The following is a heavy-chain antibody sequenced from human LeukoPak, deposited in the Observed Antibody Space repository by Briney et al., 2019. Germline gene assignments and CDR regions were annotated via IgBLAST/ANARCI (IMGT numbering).Heavy chain of an antibody. J-gene: IGHJ4*02. CDR2: TISIFGPA. V-gene: IGHV1-69*13. CDR3: ARLVGITGYLY. Sequence: SVKVSCKASGGTFSSYIISWVRQAPGQGLEWMGETISIFGPANYAQKFQGRVTITADESTSTAYMELSSLRSEDSAVYYCARLVGITGYLYWGQGTLVTVSS. CDR1: GGTFSSYI. D-gene: IGHD3-9*01.